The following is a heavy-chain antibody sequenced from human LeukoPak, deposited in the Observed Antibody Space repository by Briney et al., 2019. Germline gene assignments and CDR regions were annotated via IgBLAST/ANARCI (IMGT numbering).Heavy chain of an antibody. CDR3: ARERDSSGYYFGY. CDR2: IYSGGST. CDR1: GFTFSSYG. V-gene: IGHV3-66*01. D-gene: IGHD3-22*01. J-gene: IGHJ4*02. Sequence: GGTLRLSCAASGFTFSSYGMSWVRQAPGKGLEWVSVIYSGGSTYYADSVKGRFTISRDNSKNTLYLQMNSLRAEDTAVYYCARERDSSGYYFGYWGQGTLVTVSS.